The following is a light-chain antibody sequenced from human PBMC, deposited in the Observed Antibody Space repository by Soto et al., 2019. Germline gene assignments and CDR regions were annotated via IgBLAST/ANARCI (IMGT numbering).Light chain of an antibody. Sequence: QPVLTQSPSASGSLGASVKLTCTLSRGRSSYDIAWHQQQPERGPRYLMRLNSDGSQTKGDGIPDRFSGSSSGAERYLTISSLQSEDEADYYCQTWGTGIVVFGGGTKLTVL. CDR2: LNSDGSQ. CDR3: QTWGTGIVV. J-gene: IGLJ2*01. V-gene: IGLV4-69*01. CDR1: RGRSSYD.